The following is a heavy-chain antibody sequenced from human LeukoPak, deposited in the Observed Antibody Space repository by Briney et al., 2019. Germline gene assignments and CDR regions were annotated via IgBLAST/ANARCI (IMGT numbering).Heavy chain of an antibody. CDR3: AGAFKVVTATPFDY. V-gene: IGHV3-48*04. CDR1: GFTFSSYS. Sequence: GGSLRLSCAASGFTFSSYSMNWVRQAPGKGLEWVSYISSSSSTIYYADSVKGRFTISRDNAKNSLYLQMNSLRAEDTAVYYCAGAFKVVTATPFDYWGQGTLVTVSS. CDR2: ISSSSSTI. D-gene: IGHD2-21*02. J-gene: IGHJ4*02.